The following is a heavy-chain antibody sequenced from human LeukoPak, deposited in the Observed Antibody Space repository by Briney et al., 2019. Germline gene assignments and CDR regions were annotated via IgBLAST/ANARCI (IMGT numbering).Heavy chain of an antibody. D-gene: IGHD3-3*01. CDR3: ATHLRRSYYDFWSDPNWFDP. Sequence: GESLKISCKGSGYSFTSYWICWVRQMPGKGLEWMGIIYPGDSDTRYSPSIQGQVTISADKSISTAYLQWSRLQASDTAMYYCATHLRRSYYDFWSDPNWFDPWGQGTLVTVSS. J-gene: IGHJ5*02. CDR1: GYSFTSYW. CDR2: IYPGDSDT. V-gene: IGHV5-51*01.